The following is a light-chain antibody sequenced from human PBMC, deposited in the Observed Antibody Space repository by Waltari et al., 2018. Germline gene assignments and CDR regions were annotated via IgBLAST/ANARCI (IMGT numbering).Light chain of an antibody. CDR1: RNTVGHKG. J-gene: IGLJ3*02. CDR3: SGWDSGLTVWV. CDR2: RNN. Sequence: QAGLTHPPSLPSPLRHTATFTRTLNRNTVGHKGHTCLQRHQGSPPKLVSYRNNTQPSGISDRFSASSSGNSASLNITELQPEDEADYYCSGWDSGLTVWVFGGGTKLPVL. V-gene: IGLV10-54*04.